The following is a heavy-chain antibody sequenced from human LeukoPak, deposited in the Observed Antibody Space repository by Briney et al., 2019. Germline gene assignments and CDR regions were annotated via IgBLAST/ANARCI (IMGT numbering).Heavy chain of an antibody. CDR2: IIPIFGTA. CDR1: GGTFSSYA. V-gene: IGHV1-69*13. D-gene: IGHD6-13*01. Sequence: SVKVSCKASGGTFSSYAISWVRQAPGQGLEWMGGIIPIFGTANYAQKFQGRVTITADGSTSTAYMELSSLRSEDTAVYYCARALQQLVKRGAFDYWGQGTLVTVSS. J-gene: IGHJ4*02. CDR3: ARALQQLVKRGAFDY.